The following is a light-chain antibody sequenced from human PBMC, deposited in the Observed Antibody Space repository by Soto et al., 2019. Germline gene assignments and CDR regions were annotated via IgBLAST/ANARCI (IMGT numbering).Light chain of an antibody. CDR1: QSISISY. J-gene: IGKJ5*01. Sequence: EIVLTQSPGTLSLSPGERATLSCRASQSISISYLAWYQQKPGQAPRLLIDGASNRATGIPARFSGSGSGTEFTLTISSLQSEDFAVYYCQQYNNWPPITFGQGTRLEIK. CDR3: QQYNNWPPIT. V-gene: IGKV3-15*01. CDR2: GAS.